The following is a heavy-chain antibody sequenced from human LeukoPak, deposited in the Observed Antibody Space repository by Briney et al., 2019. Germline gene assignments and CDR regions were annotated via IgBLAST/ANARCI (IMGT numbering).Heavy chain of an antibody. J-gene: IGHJ4*02. CDR3: ARQNYYDTHPRGFFDY. D-gene: IGHD3-22*01. CDR1: GGSISGSSYF. CDR2: IYYSGNT. Sequence: SETLSLTCAVSGGSISGSSYFWGWIRQPPGKGLEWIGSIYYSGNTYYNPSLKSRVTISVDTSKNQFSLKLSSVTAADTAVYYCARQNYYDTHPRGFFDYWAQGTLVTVSS. V-gene: IGHV4-39*01.